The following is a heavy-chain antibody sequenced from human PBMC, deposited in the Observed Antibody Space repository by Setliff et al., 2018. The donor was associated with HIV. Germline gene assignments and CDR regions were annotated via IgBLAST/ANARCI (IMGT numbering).Heavy chain of an antibody. CDR2: ISSNIIYI. V-gene: IGHV3-21*04. D-gene: IGHD1-26*01. CDR3: AKDAGPLVGASRGYFDS. Sequence: GGSLRLSCAASGFTLSTYTMNWVRQAPGKGLEWISSISSNIIYIYYADSVRGRFTISRDNAKNSLYLQMYSLRAEDTALYFCAKDAGPLVGASRGYFDSWGQGILVTVSS. J-gene: IGHJ4*02. CDR1: GFTLSTYT.